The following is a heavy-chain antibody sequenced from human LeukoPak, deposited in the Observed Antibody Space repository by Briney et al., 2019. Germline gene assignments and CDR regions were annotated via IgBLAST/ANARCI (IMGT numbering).Heavy chain of an antibody. J-gene: IGHJ4*02. CDR3: ARLRYYYDSSGYYYYFDY. CDR1: GYTFTSYA. D-gene: IGHD3-22*01. V-gene: IGHV1-3*01. Sequence: GASVKVSCKASGYTFTSYAMHWVRQATGQRLEWMGWINAGNGNTKYSQKFQGRVTMTRDTSISTAYMELSRLRSDDTAVYYCARLRYYYDSSGYYYYFDYWGQGTLVTVSS. CDR2: INAGNGNT.